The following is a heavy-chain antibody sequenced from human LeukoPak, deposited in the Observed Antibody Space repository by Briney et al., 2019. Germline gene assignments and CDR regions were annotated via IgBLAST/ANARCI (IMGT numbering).Heavy chain of an antibody. CDR1: GFTVSSNY. J-gene: IGHJ6*03. CDR3: ARAGRYCSGGSCYGYYYMDV. D-gene: IGHD2-15*01. V-gene: IGHV3-21*01. CDR2: ISSSSSYI. Sequence: SGGSLRLSCAASGFTVSSNYMSWVRQAPGKGLEWVSSISSSSSYIYYADSVKGRFTISRDNAKNSLYLQMNSLRAEDTAVYYCARAGRYCSGGSCYGYYYMDVWGKGTTVTVSS.